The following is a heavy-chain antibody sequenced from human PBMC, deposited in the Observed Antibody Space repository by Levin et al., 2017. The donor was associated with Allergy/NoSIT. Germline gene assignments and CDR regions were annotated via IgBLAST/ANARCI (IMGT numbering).Heavy chain of an antibody. CDR2: INHSGST. Sequence: ASETLSLTCAVYGGSFSGYYWSWIRQPPGKGLEWIGEINHSGSTNYNPSLKSRVTISVDTSKNQFSLKLSSVTAADTAVYYCARGLSGFDPWGQGTLVTVSS. CDR1: GGSFSGYY. CDR3: ARGLSGFDP. J-gene: IGHJ5*02. D-gene: IGHD6-25*01. V-gene: IGHV4-34*01.